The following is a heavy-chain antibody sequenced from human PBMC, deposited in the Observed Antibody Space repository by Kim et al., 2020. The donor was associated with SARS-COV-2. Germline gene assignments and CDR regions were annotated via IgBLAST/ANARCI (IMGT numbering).Heavy chain of an antibody. V-gene: IGHV4-34*01. J-gene: IGHJ2*01. Sequence: SETLSLTCAVYGGSFSGYYWSWIRQPPGKGLEWIGEINHSGSTNYNPSLKSRVTISVDTSKNQFSLKLSSVTAADTAVYYCARGIQFIWENWYFDLWGRGTLVTVSS. D-gene: IGHD1-26*01. CDR3: ARGIQFIWENWYFDL. CDR1: GGSFSGYY. CDR2: INHSGST.